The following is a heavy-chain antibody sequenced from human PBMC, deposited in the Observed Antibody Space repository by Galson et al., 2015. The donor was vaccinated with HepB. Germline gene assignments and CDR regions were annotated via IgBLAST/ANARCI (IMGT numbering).Heavy chain of an antibody. J-gene: IGHJ4*02. CDR2: ISAYNGDT. Sequence: SVKVSCKASGYTLTSYGISWVRQAPGQGLEWMGWISAYNGDTIYAQKLQGRVTMTTDTPTSTAYMELRSLRSDDTAVYYCARDCSSTSCYVFDYWGQGTLVTVSS. D-gene: IGHD2-2*01. V-gene: IGHV1-18*01. CDR1: GYTLTSYG. CDR3: ARDCSSTSCYVFDY.